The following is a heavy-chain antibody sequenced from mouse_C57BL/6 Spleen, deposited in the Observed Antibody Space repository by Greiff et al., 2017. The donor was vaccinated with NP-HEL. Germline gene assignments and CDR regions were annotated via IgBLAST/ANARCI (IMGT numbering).Heavy chain of an antibody. Sequence: QVQLKQPGAELVKPGASVKLSCKASGYTFTSYWMHWVKQRPGRGLEWIGRIDPNSGGTKYNEKFKSKATLTVDKPSSTAYMQLSSLTSEDSAVYDCARGGYSNNYYAMDYWGQGTSVTVSS. J-gene: IGHJ4*01. D-gene: IGHD2-5*01. CDR1: GYTFTSYW. CDR3: ARGGYSNNYYAMDY. V-gene: IGHV1-72*01. CDR2: IDPNSGGT.